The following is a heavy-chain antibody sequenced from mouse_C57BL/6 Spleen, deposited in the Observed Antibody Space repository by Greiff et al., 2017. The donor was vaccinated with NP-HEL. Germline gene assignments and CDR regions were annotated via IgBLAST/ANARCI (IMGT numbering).Heavy chain of an antibody. CDR1: GFTFSSYA. CDR2: ISDGGSYT. CDR3: ARGGSYYYGSSYDFDY. D-gene: IGHD1-1*01. J-gene: IGHJ2*01. Sequence: EVKLLESGGGLVKPGGSLKLSCAASGFTFSSYAMSWVRQTPEKRLEWVATISDGGSYTYYPDNVKGRFTISRDNAKNNLYLQMSHLKSEDTAMYYCARGGSYYYGSSYDFDYWGQGTTLTVSS. V-gene: IGHV5-4*03.